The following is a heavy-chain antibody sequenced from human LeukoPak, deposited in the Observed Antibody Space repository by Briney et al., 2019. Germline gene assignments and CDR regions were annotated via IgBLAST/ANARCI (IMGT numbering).Heavy chain of an antibody. D-gene: IGHD1-14*01. CDR2: IYYSGST. V-gene: IGHV4-59*08. Sequence: PSETLSLTCTVSGGSISSYYWSWIRQPPGKGLEWIGYIYYSGSTNYNSSLESRVTISVDTSKNQFSLKLSSVTAADTAVYYCARHTTLRYYGMDVWGQGTTVTVSS. J-gene: IGHJ6*02. CDR1: GGSISSYY. CDR3: ARHTTLRYYGMDV.